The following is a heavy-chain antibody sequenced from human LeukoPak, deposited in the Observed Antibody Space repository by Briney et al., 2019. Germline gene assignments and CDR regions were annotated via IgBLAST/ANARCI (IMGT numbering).Heavy chain of an antibody. CDR3: ARERGWIRRGNGDAFDI. J-gene: IGHJ3*02. CDR2: IYYSGST. D-gene: IGHD6-19*01. V-gene: IGHV4-59*01. Sequence: SETLSLTCTVSGGSISSYYWSWIRQPPGKGLEWIGYIYYSGSTNYNPSLKSRVTISVDTSKNQFSLKLSSVTAADTAVYYCARERGWIRRGNGDAFDIWGQGTMVTVSS. CDR1: GGSISSYY.